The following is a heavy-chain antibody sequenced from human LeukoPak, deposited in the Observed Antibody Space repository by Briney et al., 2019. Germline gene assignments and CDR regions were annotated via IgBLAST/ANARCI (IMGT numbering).Heavy chain of an antibody. CDR1: GYTFTGYY. CDR3: AREGPVVMGPDY. V-gene: IGHV1-2*02. Sequence: ASVKVSCKASGYTFTGYYMHWVRQAPGQGLEWMGWVNPNSGGTNYAQKFQGRVTMTRDTSISTAYMELSRLRTDDTAVYYCAREGPVVMGPDYWGQGTLVTVSS. D-gene: IGHD2-15*01. CDR2: VNPNSGGT. J-gene: IGHJ4*02.